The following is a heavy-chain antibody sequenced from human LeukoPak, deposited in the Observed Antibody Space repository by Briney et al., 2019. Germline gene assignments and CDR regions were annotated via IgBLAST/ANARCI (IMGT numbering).Heavy chain of an antibody. CDR1: GFTFSDYH. J-gene: IGHJ6*02. CDR3: ARDRRGNDYDFWSGYYLDV. CDR2: ISSSGSTI. V-gene: IGHV3-11*04. D-gene: IGHD3-3*01. Sequence: GGSLRLSCAASGFTFSDYHMSWIRQAPGKGLEWVSYISSSGSTIYYADSVKGRFTISRDNAKNSLYLQMNSLRAEDTAVYYCARDRRGNDYDFWSGYYLDVWGQGTTVIVSS.